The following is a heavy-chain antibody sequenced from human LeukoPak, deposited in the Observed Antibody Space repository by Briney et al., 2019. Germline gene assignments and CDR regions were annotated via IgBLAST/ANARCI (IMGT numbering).Heavy chain of an antibody. Sequence: SETLSLTCAVYGGSFSGYYWSWIRQPPGKGLEWIGEINHSGSTNYNPSLKSRVTISVDTSKNQFSLKLSSVTAADTAVYYCARGRRGYRSSTSCYNWFDPWGQGTLVTVSS. D-gene: IGHD2-2*01. CDR3: ARGRRGYRSSTSCYNWFDP. CDR1: GGSFSGYY. J-gene: IGHJ5*02. CDR2: INHSGST. V-gene: IGHV4-34*01.